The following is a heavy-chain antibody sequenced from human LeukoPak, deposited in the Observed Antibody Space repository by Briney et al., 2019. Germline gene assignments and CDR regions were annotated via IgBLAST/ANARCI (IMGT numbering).Heavy chain of an antibody. Sequence: GGSLRLSCAASGFTFSSYAMSWVRQAPGKGLEWVSAISGSGGSTYYADSEEGRFTISRDNSKNTLHLQMNSLRAEDTAVYYCAKDRRPYYYDSSDWFDPWGQGTLVTVSS. CDR2: ISGSGGST. CDR1: GFTFSSYA. CDR3: AKDRRPYYYDSSDWFDP. V-gene: IGHV3-23*01. D-gene: IGHD3-22*01. J-gene: IGHJ5*02.